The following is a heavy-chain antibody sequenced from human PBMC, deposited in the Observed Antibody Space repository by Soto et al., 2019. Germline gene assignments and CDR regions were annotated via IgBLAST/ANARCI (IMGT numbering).Heavy chain of an antibody. J-gene: IGHJ6*03. Sequence: GGSLRLSCAASGFTFSSYSMNWVRQAPGKGLEWVSSISSSSSYIYYADSVKGRFTISRDNAKNSLYLQMNSLRAEDTAVYYCARAGHADFWSGYPKYYMDVWGKGTTVTVSS. CDR1: GFTFSSYS. D-gene: IGHD3-3*01. CDR2: ISSSSSYI. CDR3: ARAGHADFWSGYPKYYMDV. V-gene: IGHV3-21*01.